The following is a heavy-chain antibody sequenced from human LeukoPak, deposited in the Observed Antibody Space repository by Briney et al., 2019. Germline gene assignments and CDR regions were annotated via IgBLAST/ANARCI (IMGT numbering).Heavy chain of an antibody. Sequence: GGSLRLSCAASGFTFSSYSMNWVRQAPGKGLEWVSSLSSGSSYIYYADSVKGRFTISRDNVKNSLYLQMNSLRAEDTAVYYCARAVTYYYDSSGYDAFDIWGQGTMVTVSS. V-gene: IGHV3-21*01. CDR1: GFTFSSYS. CDR3: ARAVTYYYDSSGYDAFDI. D-gene: IGHD3-22*01. J-gene: IGHJ3*02. CDR2: LSSGSSYI.